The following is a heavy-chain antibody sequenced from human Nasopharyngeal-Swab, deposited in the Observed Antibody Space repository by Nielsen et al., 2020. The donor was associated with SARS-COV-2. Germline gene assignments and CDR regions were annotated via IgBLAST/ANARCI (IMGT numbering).Heavy chain of an antibody. CDR1: GFTFSSYG. D-gene: IGHD6-19*01. CDR3: AKDHGIAVAGTVDY. Sequence: GESLKISYAASGFTFSSYGMHWVRQAPGKGLEWVAVISYDGSNKYYADSVKGRFTISRDNSKNTLYLQMNSLRAEDTAVYYCAKDHGIAVAGTVDYWGQGTLVTVSS. V-gene: IGHV3-30*18. J-gene: IGHJ4*02. CDR2: ISYDGSNK.